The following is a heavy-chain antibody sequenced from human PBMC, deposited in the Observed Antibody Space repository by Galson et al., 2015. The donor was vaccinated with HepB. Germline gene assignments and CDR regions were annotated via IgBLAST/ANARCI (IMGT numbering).Heavy chain of an antibody. V-gene: IGHV3-11*06. CDR3: ARDPGIVVVTAPYFDY. CDR1: GFTFSDYY. Sequence: LRLSCAASGFTFSDYYMSWIRQAPGKGLEWVSSISSSSSYIYYADSVKGRFTISRDNAKNSLYLQMNSLRAEDTAVYYCARDPGIVVVTAPYFDYWGQGTLVTVSS. D-gene: IGHD2-21*02. J-gene: IGHJ4*02. CDR2: ISSSSSYI.